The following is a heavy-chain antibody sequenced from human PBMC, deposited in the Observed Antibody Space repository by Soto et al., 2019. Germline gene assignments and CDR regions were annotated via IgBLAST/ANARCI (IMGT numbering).Heavy chain of an antibody. CDR3: ARDGSYVCAYFDY. CDR1: GFTFSSYG. CDR2: IWYDGSNK. Sequence: QVQLVESGGGVVQPGRSLRLSCAASGFTFSSYGMHWVRQAPGKGLEWVAVIWYDGSNKYYADSVKGRFTISRDNSKNTLYLQMNSLRAEDTAVYYCARDGSYVCAYFDYWGQGTLVTVSS. D-gene: IGHD1-26*01. V-gene: IGHV3-33*01. J-gene: IGHJ4*02.